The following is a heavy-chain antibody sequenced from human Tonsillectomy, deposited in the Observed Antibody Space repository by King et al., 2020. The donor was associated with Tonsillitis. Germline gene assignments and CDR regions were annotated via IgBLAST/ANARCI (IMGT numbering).Heavy chain of an antibody. J-gene: IGHJ4*02. CDR1: GYSFSSYG. CDR2: INVYNGNT. Sequence: QLVQSGAEVKKPGASVKVSCKASGYSFSSYGISWVRQAPGQGLEWMGWINVYNGNTEFAQQNQGRLTMTTDKSTSTAFMELRSLRSDDTALYYCVRADGIVMAGSPFDFWGQGTLVTVSS. D-gene: IGHD3-16*02. V-gene: IGHV1-18*01. CDR3: VRADGIVMAGSPFDF.